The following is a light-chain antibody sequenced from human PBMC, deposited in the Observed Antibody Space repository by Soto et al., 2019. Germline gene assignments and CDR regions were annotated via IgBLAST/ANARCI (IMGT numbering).Light chain of an antibody. CDR1: SSDVGSNNR. CDR3: SSYTTSNTYV. CDR2: DVT. V-gene: IGLV2-18*02. J-gene: IGLJ1*01. Sequence: QSALTQPPSVTGSPGQSVAISCTRSSSDVGSNNRVSWYHQPPGTAPKLIIYDVTNRPSGVPDRFSGSKSGNTASLTISGLQAEDEADYYCSSYTTSNTYVFGTGTKVTVL.